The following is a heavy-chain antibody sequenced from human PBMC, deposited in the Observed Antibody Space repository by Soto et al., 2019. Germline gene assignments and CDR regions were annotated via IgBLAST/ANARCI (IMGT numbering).Heavy chain of an antibody. CDR3: ARDKTPHYDILTGPEYFQH. V-gene: IGHV1-18*01. CDR1: GYTFTSYG. D-gene: IGHD3-9*01. Sequence: GASVKVSCKASGYTFTSYGITWVRQAPGQGLEWMGWISAYNGNTNYAQKLQGRVTMTTDTSTSTAYMELRSLRSDDTAVYYCARDKTPHYDILTGPEYFQHWGQGTLVTVSS. CDR2: ISAYNGNT. J-gene: IGHJ1*01.